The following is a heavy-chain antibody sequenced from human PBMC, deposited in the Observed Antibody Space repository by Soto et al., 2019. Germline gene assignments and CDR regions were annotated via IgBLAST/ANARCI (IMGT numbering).Heavy chain of an antibody. D-gene: IGHD1-26*01. CDR2: IYYSGTT. CDR3: ARREIQGPIDD. V-gene: IGHV4-28*01. Sequence: SETLSLTCAVSGYSISSSNWWGWIRQPPGKGLEWIGYIYYSGTTYYNPSLKSRVTIAVDTSENQFSRKLTSVTSVDTAVYYCARREIQGPIDDCCQGTLVIASP. CDR1: GYSISSSNW. J-gene: IGHJ4*02.